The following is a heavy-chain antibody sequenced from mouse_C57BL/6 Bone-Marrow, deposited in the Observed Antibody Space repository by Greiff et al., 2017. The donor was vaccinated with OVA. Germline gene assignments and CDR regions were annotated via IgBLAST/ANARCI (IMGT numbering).Heavy chain of an antibody. Sequence: VQVVESGPGLVAPSQSLSITCTVSGFSLTSYAISWVRQPPGKGLEWLGVIWSGGGTNYNSALKSRLSISKDNSKSQVFLKMNSLQTDDTARYYCASLYYDYDEGFDYWGQGTTLTVSS. CDR1: GFSLTSYA. CDR2: IWSGGGT. CDR3: ASLYYDYDEGFDY. J-gene: IGHJ2*01. D-gene: IGHD2-4*01. V-gene: IGHV2-9-1*01.